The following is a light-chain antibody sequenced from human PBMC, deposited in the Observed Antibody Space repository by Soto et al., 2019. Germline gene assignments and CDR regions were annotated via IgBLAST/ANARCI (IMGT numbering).Light chain of an antibody. Sequence: DLQMTQSPSSLSASLGDTITITCRPSQTISTYLNWYQKRPGQVPRLLIFAASSLQSGVPSRFSGSGSGTDFTLSISGLQPEDFATYYCQQSYTTPFNFGPG. J-gene: IGKJ3*01. V-gene: IGKV1-39*01. CDR3: QQSYTTPFN. CDR2: AAS. CDR1: QTISTY.